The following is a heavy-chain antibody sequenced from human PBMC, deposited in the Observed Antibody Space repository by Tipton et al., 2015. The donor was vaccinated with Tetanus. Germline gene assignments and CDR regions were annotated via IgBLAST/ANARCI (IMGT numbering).Heavy chain of an antibody. CDR2: INHNGST. J-gene: IGHJ4*01. CDR3: ARGRVGRARVRQRYVDWLPPKAGDY. CDR1: CGSFSGHY. Sequence: TLSLTCAVYCGSFSGHYWSWIRQPPGKGLEWIGEINHNGSTNYNPSLKSRVTISLDPSKNQFSLKLSSVTAADTAVYYCARGRVGRARVRQRYVDWLPPKAGDYWGQGTLVTVSS. V-gene: IGHV4-34*01. D-gene: IGHD3-9*01.